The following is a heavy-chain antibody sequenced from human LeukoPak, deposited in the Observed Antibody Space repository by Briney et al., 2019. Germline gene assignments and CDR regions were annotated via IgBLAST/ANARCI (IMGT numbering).Heavy chain of an antibody. CDR1: GFTFSDCE. V-gene: IGHV3-48*03. Sequence: GGSLRLSCAASGFTFSDCEMNWVRQAPGKGLEWVAHITSSGATIYYADSVRGRFTISRDNANNSLYLQMDSLRAEDPALYYCAFLDAGIDFDFWGQGVPVTVSS. D-gene: IGHD3-3*01. CDR3: AFLDAGIDFDF. J-gene: IGHJ4*02. CDR2: ITSSGATI.